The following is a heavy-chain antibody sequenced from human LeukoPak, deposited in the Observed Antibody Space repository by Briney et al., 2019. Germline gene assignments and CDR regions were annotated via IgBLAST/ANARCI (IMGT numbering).Heavy chain of an antibody. J-gene: IGHJ4*02. CDR1: GFTFSSYA. CDR2: ISDSGGST. Sequence: GGSLRLSCAASGFTFSSYAVSWVRQAPGKGLEWVSAISDSGGSTYYADSVKGRFSISRDNSENTLYLQMNSLRAEDTAVYFCAIGGRIVGASTTLDYWGQGTLVTVSS. D-gene: IGHD1-26*01. CDR3: AIGGRIVGASTTLDY. V-gene: IGHV3-23*01.